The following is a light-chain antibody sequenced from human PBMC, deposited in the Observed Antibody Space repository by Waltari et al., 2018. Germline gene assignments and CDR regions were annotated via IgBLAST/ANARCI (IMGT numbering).Light chain of an antibody. J-gene: IGKJ2*01. V-gene: IGKV3-20*01. Sequence: IVLTQSPGTMSLSPGERATLSCRASESVCSNSLACFQHKPGQAHRRLMSGECTRATGVTDRFSGSGYGTDFNLTITRLEPEDFAVYYCHHYGTSPWTFGRGTKLEI. CDR1: ESVCSNS. CDR3: HHYGTSPWT. CDR2: GEC.